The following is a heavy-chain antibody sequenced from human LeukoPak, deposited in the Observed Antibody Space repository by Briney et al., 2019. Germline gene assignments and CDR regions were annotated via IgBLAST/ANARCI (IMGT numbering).Heavy chain of an antibody. D-gene: IGHD1-26*01. CDR3: ARGRGSYYLP. V-gene: IGHV1-46*01. CDR1: GYTFTSYH. CDR2: INPSGGTT. Sequence: GASVKVSCKASGYTFTSYHMHWVRQAPGQGLEWMGIINPSGGTTNYAQKFQGRVTITRNTSISTAYMELSSLRSEDTAVYYCARGRGSYYLPWGQGTLVTVSS. J-gene: IGHJ5*02.